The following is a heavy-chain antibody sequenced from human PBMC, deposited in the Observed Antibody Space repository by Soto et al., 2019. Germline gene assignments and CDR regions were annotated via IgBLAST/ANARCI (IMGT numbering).Heavy chain of an antibody. CDR1: GGSISGDYW. V-gene: IGHV4-4*02. CDR3: ARFVRSCSGTTCYTRADV. D-gene: IGHD2-2*02. CDR2: IFHSGST. Sequence: QVRLQESGPGLVKPSGTLSLACVVSGGSISGDYWWTWVRQSPGKGLEWLGEIFHSGSTNSNPSLKTRVTLSVDKSEREFSLKLRSVIVADTAVYHCARFVRSCSGTTCYTRADVWGQGTTVTVSS. J-gene: IGHJ6*02.